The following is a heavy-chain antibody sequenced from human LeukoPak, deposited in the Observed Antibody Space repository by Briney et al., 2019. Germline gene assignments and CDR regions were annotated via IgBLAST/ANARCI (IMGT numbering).Heavy chain of an antibody. J-gene: IGHJ5*02. CDR2: IYTSGST. V-gene: IGHV4-61*02. CDR1: GGSISSGSYY. CDR3: ARGTGSKYYFGSGTYHYFDP. Sequence: SETLSLTCTVSGGSISSGSYYWSWIRQPAGKGLEWIGRIYTSGSTNYNPSLKGRVTISVDTSKNQFSLKLSSVTAADTAVYFCARGTGSKYYFGSGTYHYFDPWGQGTLVTVSS. D-gene: IGHD3-10*01.